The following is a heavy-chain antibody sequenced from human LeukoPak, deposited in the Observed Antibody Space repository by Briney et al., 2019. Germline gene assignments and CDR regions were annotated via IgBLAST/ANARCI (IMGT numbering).Heavy chain of an antibody. D-gene: IGHD4-23*01. V-gene: IGHV1-18*04. J-gene: IGHJ4*02. CDR2: ISAYNGNT. CDR3: ARVTPYGDNDY. Sequence: ASVKVSCKASGYTFTGYYMHWVRQAPGQGLEWMGWISAYNGNTNYAQKLQGRVTMTTDTSTSTAYMELRSLRSDDTAVYYCARVTPYGDNDYWGQGTLVTVSS. CDR1: GYTFTGYY.